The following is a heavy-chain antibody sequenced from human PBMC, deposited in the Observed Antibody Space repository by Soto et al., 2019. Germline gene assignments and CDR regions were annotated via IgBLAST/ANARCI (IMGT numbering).Heavy chain of an antibody. Sequence: PGGSLRLSCAASGFTFSSYSMNWVRQAPGKGLEWVSYISSSSSTIYYADSVKGRFTISRDNAKNSLYLQMNSLRAEDTAVYYCAREVWDGSGSFYYYYYGMDVWGQGTTVTVSS. V-gene: IGHV3-48*01. D-gene: IGHD3-10*01. CDR2: ISSSSSTI. J-gene: IGHJ6*02. CDR1: GFTFSSYS. CDR3: AREVWDGSGSFYYYYYGMDV.